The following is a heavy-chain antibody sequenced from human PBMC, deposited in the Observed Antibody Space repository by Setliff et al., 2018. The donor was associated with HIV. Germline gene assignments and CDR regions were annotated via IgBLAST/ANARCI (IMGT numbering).Heavy chain of an antibody. V-gene: IGHV1-8*02. CDR1: GDTFTSYD. D-gene: IGHD3-22*01. CDR2: MPPNSGNT. Sequence: GASVKVSCKTSGDTFTSYDINWVRQAAGHGLEWMGWMPPNSGNTGYAQKFQGRVTMTGNTSISTAYMELSSLRSEDTAVYYCARGGGGYYYVGAVDIWGQGTVVTVSS. J-gene: IGHJ3*02. CDR3: ARGGGGYYYVGAVDI.